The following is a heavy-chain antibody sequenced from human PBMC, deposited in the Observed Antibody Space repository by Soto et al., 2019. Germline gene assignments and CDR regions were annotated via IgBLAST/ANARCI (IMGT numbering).Heavy chain of an antibody. D-gene: IGHD3-3*01. V-gene: IGHV4-31*03. CDR2: IYYSGST. CDR1: GGSIGRGGYY. CDR3: ARRALPYYDFWSGYYTFDY. J-gene: IGHJ4*02. Sequence: SETLSLTCTVSGGSIGRGGYYWSWIRQHPGKGLEWIGYIYYSGSTYYNPSLKSRVTISVDTSKNQFSLKLSSVTAADTAVYYCARRALPYYDFWSGYYTFDYWGQGTLVTVSS.